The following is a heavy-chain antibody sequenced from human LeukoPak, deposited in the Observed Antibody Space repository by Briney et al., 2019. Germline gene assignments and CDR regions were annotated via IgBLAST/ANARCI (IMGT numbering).Heavy chain of an antibody. J-gene: IGHJ4*02. CDR3: ARDGASPFGGGDKGGF. V-gene: IGHV3-53*01. CDR1: GFTVSSNY. Sequence: GGSLRLSCAASGFTVSSNYMSWVRQAPGKGLEWVSTINIDGSTYYADSVKGRFTISRDNSKNTLSLQMSSLRDEDAAVYYCARDGASPFGGGDKGGFWGQGTLVTVSS. CDR2: INIDGST. D-gene: IGHD3-16*01.